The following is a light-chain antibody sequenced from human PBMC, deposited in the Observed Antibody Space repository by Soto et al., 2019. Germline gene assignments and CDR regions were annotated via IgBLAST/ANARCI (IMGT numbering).Light chain of an antibody. CDR1: QSVLYSSNNKNY. CDR3: QQYYSHPLT. V-gene: IGKV4-1*01. CDR2: WAS. J-gene: IGKJ4*01. Sequence: DIVMTQSPDSLAVSLGERATINCKSSQSVLYSSNNKNYLAWYQQKPGQPPKLLIYWASTLESGVPDRFSGSGSGTDFTLTISSLQAEDVAVYYCQQYYSHPLTFGGGTRVEIK.